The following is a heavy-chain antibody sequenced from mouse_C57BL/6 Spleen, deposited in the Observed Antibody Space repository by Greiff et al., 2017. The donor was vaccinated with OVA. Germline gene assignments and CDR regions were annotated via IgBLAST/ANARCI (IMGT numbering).Heavy chain of an antibody. J-gene: IGHJ2*01. D-gene: IGHD3-2*02. Sequence: VQLQQSGPELVKPGASVKMSCKASGYTFTDYNMHWVKQSHGKSLEWIGYINPNNGGTSSNQKFKGKATLTVNKSSSTAYMELRSLTSEDSAVYYCAPLTAQATPFDYWGQGTTLTVSS. V-gene: IGHV1-22*01. CDR3: APLTAQATPFDY. CDR1: GYTFTDYN. CDR2: INPNNGGT.